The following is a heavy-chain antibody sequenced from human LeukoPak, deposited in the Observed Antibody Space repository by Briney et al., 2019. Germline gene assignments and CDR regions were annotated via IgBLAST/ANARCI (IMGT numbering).Heavy chain of an antibody. CDR1: GFTFSSYG. J-gene: IGHJ3*02. Sequence: GGSLRLSCAASGFTFSSYGMHWVRQAPGKGLEWVAVIWYDGSNKYYADSVKGRFTISRDNSKNTLYLQMNSLRAEDTAVYYCARERYDSSGNAFDIWGQGTMVTVSS. V-gene: IGHV3-33*01. CDR3: ARERYDSSGNAFDI. CDR2: IWYDGSNK. D-gene: IGHD3-22*01.